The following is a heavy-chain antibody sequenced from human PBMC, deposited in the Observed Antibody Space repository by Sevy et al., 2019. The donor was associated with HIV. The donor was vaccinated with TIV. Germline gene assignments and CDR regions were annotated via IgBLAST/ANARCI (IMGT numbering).Heavy chain of an antibody. D-gene: IGHD3-16*01. CDR3: ASVGYYDSTAHKQDLGGY. Sequence: ASVKVSCKVSGNTLSDLSKHWVRQSPGKGFEWIGGFDPEDGEPIYARKFQGRVTVTEDTSTDTAYMELSSLRSEDTAVYYCASVGYYDSTAHKQDLGGYWGQGTLITVSS. J-gene: IGHJ4*02. CDR1: GNTLSDLS. CDR2: FDPEDGEP. V-gene: IGHV1-24*01.